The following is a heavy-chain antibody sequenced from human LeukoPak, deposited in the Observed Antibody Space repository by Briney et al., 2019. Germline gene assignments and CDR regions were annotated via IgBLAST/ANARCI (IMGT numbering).Heavy chain of an antibody. V-gene: IGHV4-59*01. CDR3: ARAVVAATVWFDP. CDR1: GGSFSSYY. D-gene: IGHD2-15*01. CDR2: IYYSGST. J-gene: IGHJ5*02. Sequence: SETLSLTCAVYGGSFSSYYWSWIRQPPGKGLEWIGYIYYSGSTNYNPSLKSRVTISVDTSKNQFSLKLSSVTAADTAVYYCARAVVAATVWFDPWGQGTLVTVSS.